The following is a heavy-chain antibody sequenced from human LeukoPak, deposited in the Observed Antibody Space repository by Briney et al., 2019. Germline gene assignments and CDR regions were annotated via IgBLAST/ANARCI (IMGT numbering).Heavy chain of an antibody. CDR3: ARVPKYFDL. J-gene: IGHJ2*01. Sequence: SETLSLTCAVYGGSFSGFYWTWIRQPPGKGLEWIGQINHSRSTHYNPSLKGRVTISVDTSKNQFSLKLSSVTAADTAVYYCARVPKYFDLWGRGTLVTVSS. CDR1: GGSFSGFY. V-gene: IGHV4-34*01. CDR2: INHSRST.